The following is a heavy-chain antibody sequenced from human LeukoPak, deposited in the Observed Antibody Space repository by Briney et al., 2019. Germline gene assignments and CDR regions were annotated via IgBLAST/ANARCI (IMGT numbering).Heavy chain of an antibody. V-gene: IGHV4-30-4*01. CDR2: IYYNGNT. J-gene: IGHJ5*02. CDR3: ARGIGAKVWGGGVRWFDP. CDR1: GGSISSGDHY. D-gene: IGHD3-16*01. Sequence: SQTLSLTCTVSGGSISSGDHYWSWIRQPPGKGLEWIGYIYYNGNTYYNPSLKSRATISVDTSKNQFSLKLSSVTAADTAVYLRARGIGAKVWGGGVRWFDPWGQGTL.